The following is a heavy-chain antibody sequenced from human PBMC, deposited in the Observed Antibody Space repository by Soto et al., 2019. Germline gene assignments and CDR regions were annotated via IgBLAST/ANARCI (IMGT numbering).Heavy chain of an antibody. D-gene: IGHD6-19*01. V-gene: IGHV4-4*07. J-gene: IGHJ5*02. CDR2: IYTRGST. CDR1: SGSISTYY. CDR3: AKAGMVGTVLGSWFDP. Sequence: SETLSLTCTVSSGSISTYYWSWIRQPAGKGLEWIGRIYTRGSTNYNPSLKSRVTMSVESKNQFSLKLSSVTAADTGVYYCAKAGMVGTVLGSWFDPWGQGILVAVSS.